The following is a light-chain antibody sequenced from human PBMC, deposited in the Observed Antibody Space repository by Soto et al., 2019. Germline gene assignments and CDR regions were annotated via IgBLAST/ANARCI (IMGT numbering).Light chain of an antibody. CDR2: DAS. Sequence: DIQMNHSAATRSASLGDRVTITCWASQSISSWLAWYQQKQGKAPKLLIYDASSLESGVPSRFSGSGYGTKFNLTIASLQPDDFATYYCQQYETFSGTFGPGTKVDI. V-gene: IGKV1-5*01. CDR3: QQYETFSGT. CDR1: QSISSW. J-gene: IGKJ1*01.